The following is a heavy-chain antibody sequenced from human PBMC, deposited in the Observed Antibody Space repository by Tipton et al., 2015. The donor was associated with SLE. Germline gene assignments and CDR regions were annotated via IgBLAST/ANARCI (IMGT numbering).Heavy chain of an antibody. CDR1: GGSITSYY. CDR2: VYHSGST. J-gene: IGHJ2*01. Sequence: LRLSCTVSGGSITSYYWSWIRQPPGKGLEWIGYVYHSGSTNYNPSLKSRVIISLDTSKNQFSLKLGSVTAADTAVYYCARRRPGIAAAGSYWYFDLWGRGTLVTVSS. D-gene: IGHD6-13*01. CDR3: ARRRPGIAAAGSYWYFDL. V-gene: IGHV4-59*01.